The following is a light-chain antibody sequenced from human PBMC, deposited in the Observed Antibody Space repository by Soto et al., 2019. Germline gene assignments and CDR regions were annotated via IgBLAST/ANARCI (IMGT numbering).Light chain of an antibody. J-gene: IGLJ1*01. V-gene: IGLV2-14*01. Sequence: QSVLTQPASVSGSPGQSITISCTGTNNEVGGYNYVSWYQQHPGKAPKLMIYDVSNRPSGVSNRFSGSKSGNTASLTISGLQAEDEADYYCSSYTSSSTPYVFGTGTKVTVL. CDR1: NNEVGGYNY. CDR3: SSYTSSSTPYV. CDR2: DVS.